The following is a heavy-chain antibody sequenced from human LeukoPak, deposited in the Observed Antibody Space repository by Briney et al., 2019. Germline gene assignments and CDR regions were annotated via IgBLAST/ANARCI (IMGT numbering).Heavy chain of an antibody. J-gene: IGHJ3*02. CDR2: TRNKANSYTT. Sequence: GGSLGLSCAASGFTFSNAWMSWVRQAPGKGLEWVGRTRNKANSYTTEYAASVKGRFTISRDDSNNSLYLQMNSLKTEDTAVYYCARARVYDSSGYRWDAFDIWGQGTMVTVSS. V-gene: IGHV3-72*01. CDR3: ARARVYDSSGYRWDAFDI. D-gene: IGHD3-22*01. CDR1: GFTFSNAW.